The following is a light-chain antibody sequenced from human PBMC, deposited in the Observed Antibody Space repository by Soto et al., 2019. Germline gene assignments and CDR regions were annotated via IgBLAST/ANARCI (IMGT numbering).Light chain of an antibody. CDR1: QSVLYSSNNKNY. Sequence: IVMTQSPDSLAVSLGERATINCKSSQSVLYSSNNKNYLAWYQQKPGQSPKLLIYWASTRECGVPDRFSGGGYGTDFTLTISSLQAEDVAVYYCQQYYSTPPYTLGQGTKLEIK. CDR3: QQYYSTPPYT. V-gene: IGKV4-1*01. J-gene: IGKJ2*01. CDR2: WAS.